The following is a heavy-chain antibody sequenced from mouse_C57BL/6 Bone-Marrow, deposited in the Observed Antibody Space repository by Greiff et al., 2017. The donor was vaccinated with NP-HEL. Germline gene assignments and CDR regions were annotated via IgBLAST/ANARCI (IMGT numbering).Heavy chain of an antibody. V-gene: IGHV1-69*01. CDR3: AREDYYGTFDY. J-gene: IGHJ2*01. CDR1: GYTFTSYW. Sequence: QVQLQQPGAELVMPGASVKLSCKASGYTFTSYWMHWVKQRPGQGLEWIGEIDPSDSYTNYNQKFKGKSTLTVDKSSSTAYMQLSSLTSEDSAVYDCAREDYYGTFDYWGQGTTLTVSS. D-gene: IGHD1-1*01. CDR2: IDPSDSYT.